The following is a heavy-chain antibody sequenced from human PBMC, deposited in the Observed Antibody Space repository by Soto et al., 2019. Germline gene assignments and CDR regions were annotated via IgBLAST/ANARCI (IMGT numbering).Heavy chain of an antibody. J-gene: IGHJ6*02. CDR1: GFTFRSYS. CDR2: ISSNSGTI. D-gene: IGHD5-12*01. Sequence: PGGSLRLSCAASGFTFRSYSMNWVRQAPGKGLEWVSYISSNSGTIYYADSVKGRFTIPRDNAKNSLYLQMNSLRDEDTAVYYCARDHAGGYSSGTYYYYGLDVWGQGTTVTVSS. CDR3: ARDHAGGYSSGTYYYYGLDV. V-gene: IGHV3-48*02.